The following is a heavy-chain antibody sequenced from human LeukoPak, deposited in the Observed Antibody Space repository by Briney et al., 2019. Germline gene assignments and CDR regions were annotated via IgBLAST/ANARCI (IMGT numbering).Heavy chain of an antibody. CDR1: GGTFSSYA. CDR3: AVLLEWLLSDDY. V-gene: IGHV1-69*13. D-gene: IGHD3-3*01. CDR2: IIPIFGTA. J-gene: IGHJ4*02. Sequence: SVKVSCQASGGTFSSYAISWVRQAPGQGLEWMGGIIPIFGTANYAQKFQGRVTITADESTSTAYMELSSLRSEDTAVYYCAVLLEWLLSDDYWGQGTLVTVSS.